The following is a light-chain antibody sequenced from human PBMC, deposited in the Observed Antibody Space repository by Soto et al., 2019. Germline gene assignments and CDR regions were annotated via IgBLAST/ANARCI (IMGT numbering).Light chain of an antibody. Sequence: QSVLTQPASVSGSPGQSITISCTGTSSDVGGYNYVSWYQQHPGKAPKLMIYDVSNRPSGVSNRFSGSKSGNPASLTISGLQAEDEADYYCSSYTSSSTRVFGTGTKSPS. J-gene: IGLJ1*01. V-gene: IGLV2-14*01. CDR1: SSDVGGYNY. CDR3: SSYTSSSTRV. CDR2: DVS.